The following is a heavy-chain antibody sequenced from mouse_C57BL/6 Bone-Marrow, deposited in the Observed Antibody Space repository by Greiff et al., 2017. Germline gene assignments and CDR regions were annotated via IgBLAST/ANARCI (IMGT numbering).Heavy chain of an antibody. D-gene: IGHD2-2*01. CDR1: GYTFTDYN. Sequence: VQLQQSGPELVKPGASVKMSCKASGYTFTDYNMHWVKQSHGKSLEWIGYINPNNGGTSYNQKFKGKATLTVNKSSGTAYMELRSLTSEDSAVYYCSNDLLWLRRYYYAMDYWGQGTSVTVSS. CDR3: SNDLLWLRRYYYAMDY. J-gene: IGHJ4*01. V-gene: IGHV1-22*01. CDR2: INPNNGGT.